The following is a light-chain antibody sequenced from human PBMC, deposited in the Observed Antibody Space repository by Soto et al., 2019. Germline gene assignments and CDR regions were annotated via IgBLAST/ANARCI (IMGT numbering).Light chain of an antibody. CDR1: QSVSSN. V-gene: IGKV3-15*01. CDR2: GAS. Sequence: EIVMTQSPATLSVSPGERATLSCRASQSVSSNLAWYQQKPGQAPRLLIYGASTRATGIPARFSGSGSGTKFTLTISSLQSEDFAVYYCQKYNNWPPVTFGQGTKVDIK. J-gene: IGKJ1*01. CDR3: QKYNNWPPVT.